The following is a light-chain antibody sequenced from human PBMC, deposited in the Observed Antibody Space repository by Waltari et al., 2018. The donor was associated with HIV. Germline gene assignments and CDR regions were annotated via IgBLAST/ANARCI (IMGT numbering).Light chain of an antibody. V-gene: IGLV1-51*01. J-gene: IGLJ3*02. CDR3: EAWDSGPRAVV. Sequence: QSVLTQPPSVSAAPGQKVTISCSGSSSHIGNNYVSWYQQFPGTAPKLLLYDNNQRPSGIPDRFSGSKSGTSATLVITGLQTGDEANYYCEAWDSGPRAVVFGGGTKLAVL. CDR2: DNN. CDR1: SSHIGNNY.